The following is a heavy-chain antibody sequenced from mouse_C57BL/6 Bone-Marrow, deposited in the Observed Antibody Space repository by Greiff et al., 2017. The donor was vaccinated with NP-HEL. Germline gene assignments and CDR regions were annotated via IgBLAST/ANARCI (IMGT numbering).Heavy chain of an antibody. CDR2: IDPSDSYT. CDR3: ARGYYYCSSHDY. V-gene: IGHV1-69*01. D-gene: IGHD1-1*01. Sequence: QVQLQQPGAELVMPGASVKLSCKASGYTFTSYWMHWVKQRPGQGLEWIGEIDPSDSYTNSNQKFKGKSTLTVDKSSSTAYMQLSSLTSEDSAVYYCARGYYYCSSHDYWGQGTTLTVSS. CDR1: GYTFTSYW. J-gene: IGHJ2*01.